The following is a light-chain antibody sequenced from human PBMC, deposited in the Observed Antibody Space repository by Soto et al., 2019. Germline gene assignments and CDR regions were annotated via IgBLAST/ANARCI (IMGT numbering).Light chain of an antibody. J-gene: IGKJ1*01. CDR3: MQGTLWPWT. CDR1: LSVVDSGGNTY. V-gene: IGKV2-30*01. CDR2: KIS. Sequence: SLPVTLVKPASISCTSILSVVDSGGNTYFNWYQQRPGQPPRRLIYKISSRESGVPDRFSASGSGTDFTLRISRVEAEDLGVYYCMQGTLWPWTFGEGTKVDIK.